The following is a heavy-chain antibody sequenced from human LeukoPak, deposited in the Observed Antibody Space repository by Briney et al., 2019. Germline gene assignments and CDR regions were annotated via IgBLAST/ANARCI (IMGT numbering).Heavy chain of an antibody. CDR2: IYPSGST. V-gene: IGHV4-4*07. D-gene: IGHD7-27*01. CDR3: ATRKLGNDY. CDR1: GFTFSDYY. Sequence: PGGSLRLSCAASGFTFSDYYMSWIRQPAGKGLEWIGRIYPSGSTNYNPSLKNRVTMSVDTSKNQFSLKLYSVTAADTAVYYCATRKLGNDYWGQGTLVTVSS. J-gene: IGHJ4*02.